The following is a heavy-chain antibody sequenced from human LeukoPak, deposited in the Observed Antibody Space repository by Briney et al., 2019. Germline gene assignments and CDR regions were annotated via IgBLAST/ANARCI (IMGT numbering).Heavy chain of an antibody. Sequence: PGGSLRLSCAASGFTFSSYWMSWVRQAPGKGLEWVANIKQDGSEKYYVDSVKGRFTISRDNAKNSLYLQMNSLRAEDTAVYYCARDRLVLWFGELFSYWGQGTLVTVSS. V-gene: IGHV3-7*01. CDR1: GFTFSSYW. J-gene: IGHJ4*02. CDR3: ARDRLVLWFGELFSY. CDR2: IKQDGSEK. D-gene: IGHD3-10*01.